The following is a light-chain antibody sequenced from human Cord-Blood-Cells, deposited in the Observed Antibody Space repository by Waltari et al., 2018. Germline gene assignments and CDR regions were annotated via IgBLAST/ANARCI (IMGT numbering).Light chain of an antibody. J-gene: IGKJ2*01. CDR1: QDISNY. V-gene: IGKV1-33*01. Sequence: DIQMTQSPSSLSASVGDRVTITCQASQDISNYLNWYQQKPGKAPKLLFYDASNLETGVPSRFSGSGSGTDFTFTISSLQPEDIATYYCQQYDNLPRYTFGQGTKLEIK. CDR3: QQYDNLPRYT. CDR2: DAS.